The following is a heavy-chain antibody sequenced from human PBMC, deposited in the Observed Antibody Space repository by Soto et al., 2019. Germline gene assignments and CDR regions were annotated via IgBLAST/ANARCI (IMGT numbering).Heavy chain of an antibody. V-gene: IGHV4-39*01. D-gene: IGHD2-8*01. Sequence: SETLSLTCAVSGDSLRSRYHYWGWIRQSPGKGLEWIGSIYYTGNTYYNPSLKSRVSISVDMATNEISLRLRAESVADTAVYYXVRVEMYEGQFNPNFDRWGQGALVTVSS. CDR3: VRVEMYEGQFNPNFDR. CDR1: GDSLRSRYHY. CDR2: IYYTGNT. J-gene: IGHJ4*02.